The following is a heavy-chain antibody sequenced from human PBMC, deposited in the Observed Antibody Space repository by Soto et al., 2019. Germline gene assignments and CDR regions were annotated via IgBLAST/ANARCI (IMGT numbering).Heavy chain of an antibody. Sequence: QVQLVQSGAEVKKPGSSVKVSCKASGGTFSSYAISWVRQAPGQGLEWMGGIIPIFGTANYAQKFQGRVTITADEYTITADMELSSLRAEDTAVYYCARDGTVTTGGADYWGQGTLVTVSS. CDR1: GGTFSSYA. V-gene: IGHV1-69*01. CDR3: ARDGTVTTGGADY. J-gene: IGHJ4*02. CDR2: IIPIFGTA. D-gene: IGHD4-17*01.